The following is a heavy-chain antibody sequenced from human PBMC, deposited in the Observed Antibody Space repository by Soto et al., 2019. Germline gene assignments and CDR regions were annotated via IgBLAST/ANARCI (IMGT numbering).Heavy chain of an antibody. J-gene: IGHJ2*01. Sequence: QVQLVQSGAEVKKPGSSVKVSCKASGGTFSSYTISWVRQAPGQGLEWMGRIIPILGIANYAQKFQGRVRITAAKSTSTAYMELSSLRSEDTAVYYWAREGGGVVVPAADWYFDLWGRGTLVTVSS. D-gene: IGHD2-2*01. CDR2: IIPILGIA. CDR1: GGTFSSYT. CDR3: AREGGGVVVPAADWYFDL. V-gene: IGHV1-69*08.